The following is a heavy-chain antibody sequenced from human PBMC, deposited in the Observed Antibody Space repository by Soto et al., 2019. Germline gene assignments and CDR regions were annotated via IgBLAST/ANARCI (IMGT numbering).Heavy chain of an antibody. J-gene: IGHJ4*02. Sequence: QLQLQESGPGLVKPSETLSLTCTVSGGSISSSSYYWGWIRQPPGQGLEWIGSIHYSGSTYYNPSLKRRVTISVDTSKNQFSLKLSSVTAADTAVYYCARHDHYYDSSGPSDYWGQGTLVTVSS. D-gene: IGHD3-22*01. CDR2: IHYSGST. V-gene: IGHV4-39*01. CDR1: GGSISSSSYY. CDR3: ARHDHYYDSSGPSDY.